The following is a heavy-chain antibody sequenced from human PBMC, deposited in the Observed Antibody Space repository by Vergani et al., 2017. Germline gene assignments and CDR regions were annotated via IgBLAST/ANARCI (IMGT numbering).Heavy chain of an antibody. CDR1: GGSISSYY. J-gene: IGHJ3*02. CDR3: ARDRGLRYYAFDI. Sequence: QVQLQESGPGLVKPSETLSLTCTVSGGSISSYYWSWIRQPPGKGLEWSGYIYYSGSTNYNPSLKSRVTISVDTSKNQFSLKLSSVTAADTAVYYCARDRGLRYYAFDIWGQGTMVTVSS. CDR2: IYYSGST. V-gene: IGHV4-59*01. D-gene: IGHD4-17*01.